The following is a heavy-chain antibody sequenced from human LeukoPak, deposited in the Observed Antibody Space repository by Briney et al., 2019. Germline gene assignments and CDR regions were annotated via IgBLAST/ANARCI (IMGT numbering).Heavy chain of an antibody. Sequence: SVKVSCKASGGTFSSYAISWVRQAPGQGLEWLGGIIPIFGTANYAQKFQGRVTITTDESTSTAYMELSSLRSEDTAVYYCAGYYYDSSGYHNIHFDYWGQGTLVTVSS. CDR3: AGYYYDSSGYHNIHFDY. J-gene: IGHJ4*02. CDR1: GGTFSSYA. V-gene: IGHV1-69*05. CDR2: IIPIFGTA. D-gene: IGHD3-22*01.